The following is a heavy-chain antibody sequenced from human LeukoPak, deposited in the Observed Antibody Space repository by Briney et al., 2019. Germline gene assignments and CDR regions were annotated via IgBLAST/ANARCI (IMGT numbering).Heavy chain of an antibody. CDR1: GYTFTGYY. J-gene: IGHJ5*02. Sequence: GASVKVSCKASGYTFTGYYMHWVRQAPGQGLEWMGWINPNSGGTNYAQKFRGRVTMTRDTSISTAYMELSRLRSDDTAVYYCARPHDYGDHGGNWFDPWGQGTLVTVSS. D-gene: IGHD4-17*01. CDR3: ARPHDYGDHGGNWFDP. CDR2: INPNSGGT. V-gene: IGHV1-2*02.